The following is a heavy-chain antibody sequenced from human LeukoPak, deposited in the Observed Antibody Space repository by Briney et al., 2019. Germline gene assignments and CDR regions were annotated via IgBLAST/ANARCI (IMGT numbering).Heavy chain of an antibody. CDR1: GFTFSSYG. CDR3: ARMRGRYCSSNGCYVEY. Sequence: PGGSLRLSCAASGFTFSSYGMHWVRQAPGTGLEWVAVISHDGGHKYHADSVKGRFTISRDNSKNTLYLQMNSLRVEDTAVYYCARMRGRYCSSNGCYVEYWGQGALVTVSS. V-gene: IGHV3-30*19. J-gene: IGHJ4*02. D-gene: IGHD2-2*01. CDR2: ISHDGGHK.